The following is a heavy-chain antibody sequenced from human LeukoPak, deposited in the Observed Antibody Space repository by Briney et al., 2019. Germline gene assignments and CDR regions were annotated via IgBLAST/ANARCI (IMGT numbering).Heavy chain of an antibody. Sequence: GGSLRLSCAASGFTFSSNYMSWVRQAPGKGLEWVSVIYSGGSTYYADSVKGRFTISRDNSKNTLYLQMNSLRAEDTAVYYCASYDSSGYYYVPLDYWGQGTLVTVSS. CDR1: GFTFSSNY. V-gene: IGHV3-53*01. CDR3: ASYDSSGYYYVPLDY. D-gene: IGHD3-22*01. J-gene: IGHJ4*02. CDR2: IYSGGST.